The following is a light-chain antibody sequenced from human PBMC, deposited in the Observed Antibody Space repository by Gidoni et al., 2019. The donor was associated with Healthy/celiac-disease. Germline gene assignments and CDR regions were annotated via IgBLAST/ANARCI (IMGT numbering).Light chain of an antibody. V-gene: IGKV3-11*01. CDR1: QSVSSY. J-gene: IGKJ3*01. CDR3: QQRSNWPLT. CDR2: DAS. Sequence: EIGFTQSPATLSLSPGERATLSCRASQSVSSYLAWYQQKPGQAPRLLIYDASNRATGIPARFSGSGSGTDFTLTISSLEPEDFAVYYCQQRSNWPLTFGPGTKVDIK.